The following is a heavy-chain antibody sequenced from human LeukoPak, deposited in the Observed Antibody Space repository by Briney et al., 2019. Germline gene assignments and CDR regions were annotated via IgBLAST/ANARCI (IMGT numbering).Heavy chain of an antibody. CDR1: GGSISSGSYY. D-gene: IGHD1-26*01. Sequence: SETLSLTCTVSGGSISSGSYYWSWIRQPAGKGLEWIGRIYTSGSTNYNPSLKSRVTMSVDTSKNQFSLKLSSVTAADTAVYYCARATYSGSYYYFDYWGQGTLVTVSS. CDR2: IYTSGST. V-gene: IGHV4-61*02. J-gene: IGHJ4*02. CDR3: ARATYSGSYYYFDY.